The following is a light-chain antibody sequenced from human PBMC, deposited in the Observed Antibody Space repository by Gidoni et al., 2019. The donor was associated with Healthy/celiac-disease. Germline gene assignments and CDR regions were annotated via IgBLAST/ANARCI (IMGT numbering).Light chain of an antibody. J-gene: IGLJ2*01. V-gene: IGLV2-23*01. Sequence: QSAPTQPAAVAGTPGPSITIYCTGTRSDVGSYNLVSWYQQHPGKAPKLMIYEGSKRPSGVSNRFSGSKSGNTASLTISGLQAEDEADYYCCSYAGSSTYVVFGGGTKLTVL. CDR3: CSYAGSSTYVV. CDR2: EGS. CDR1: RSDVGSYNL.